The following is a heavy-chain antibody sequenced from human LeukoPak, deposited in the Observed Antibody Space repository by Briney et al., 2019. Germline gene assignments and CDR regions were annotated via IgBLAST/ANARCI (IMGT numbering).Heavy chain of an antibody. Sequence: LGASLKISCQGSGNRFTNYWIAWVRQMPGKGLEWMGIIYPADSNTIYSPSFQGQVAISADKSISTAYMQWSGLKASDTAMYYCARGYCSGGSCTKFDQWGQGTLVTVSS. D-gene: IGHD2-15*01. CDR3: ARGYCSGGSCTKFDQ. CDR1: GNRFTNYW. CDR2: IYPADSNT. J-gene: IGHJ4*02. V-gene: IGHV5-51*01.